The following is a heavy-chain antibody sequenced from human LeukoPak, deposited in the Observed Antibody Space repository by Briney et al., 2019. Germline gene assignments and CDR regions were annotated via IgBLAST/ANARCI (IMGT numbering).Heavy chain of an antibody. CDR2: IRKREQSYTT. Sequence: GGSLTLSCTASGFTFSDYYMDWVRQAPGKGLEWVGHIRKREQSYTTDYAASLKARFTISRDDSENSLYLQMSTLNHEDTAVYYYASLMYRGYPYDYWRQATLVTVSS. D-gene: IGHD5-12*01. J-gene: IGHJ4*02. V-gene: IGHV3-72*01. CDR3: ASLMYRGYPYDY. CDR1: GFTFSDYY.